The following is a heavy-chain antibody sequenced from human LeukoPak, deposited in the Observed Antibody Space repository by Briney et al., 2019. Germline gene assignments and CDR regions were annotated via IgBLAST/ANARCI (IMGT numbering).Heavy chain of an antibody. CDR2: IIPILGIA. J-gene: IGHJ4*02. V-gene: IGHV1-69*02. CDR1: GGTSSSYT. D-gene: IGHD4-17*01. Sequence: SVKVSCKASGGTSSSYTISWVRQAPGQGLEWMGRIIPILGIANYAQKFQGRVTITADKSTSTAYMELSSLGSEDTAVYYCARAPKAYGRVYYFDYWGQGTLVTVSS. CDR3: ARAPKAYGRVYYFDY.